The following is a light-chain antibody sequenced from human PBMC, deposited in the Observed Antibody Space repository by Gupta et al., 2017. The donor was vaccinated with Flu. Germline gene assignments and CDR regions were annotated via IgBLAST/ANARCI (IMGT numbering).Light chain of an antibody. J-gene: IGLJ2*01. Sequence: PGQTASITCSGENLGNKYVCWYQVKPGQSPVLVIYQDNIRPSGIPDRFSGSNSGNTATLTISGTQAVDEADYYCQAWDSSTEEIFGGGTSLTVL. V-gene: IGLV3-1*01. CDR1: NLGNKY. CDR2: QDN. CDR3: QAWDSSTEEI.